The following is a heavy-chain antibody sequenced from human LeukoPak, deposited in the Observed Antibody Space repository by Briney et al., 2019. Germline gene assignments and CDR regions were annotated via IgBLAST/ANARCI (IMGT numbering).Heavy chain of an antibody. Sequence: SETLSLTCTVSGGSISSYYLSWIRQPPGKRLEWIGFIYYSGNTNYNPSLKSRVTISVDTSKNQFSLKLSSVTAADTAMYYCAGSGYSSGYLFDYWGQGTLVTVSS. D-gene: IGHD5-18*01. CDR2: IYYSGNT. V-gene: IGHV4-59*01. J-gene: IGHJ4*02. CDR1: GGSISSYY. CDR3: AGSGYSSGYLFDY.